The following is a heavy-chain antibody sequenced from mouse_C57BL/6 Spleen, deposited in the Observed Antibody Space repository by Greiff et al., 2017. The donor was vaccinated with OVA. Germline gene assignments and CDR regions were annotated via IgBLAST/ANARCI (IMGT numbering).Heavy chain of an antibody. CDR2: ILPGSGST. D-gene: IGHD1-1*01. Sequence: VQLQESGAELMKPGASVKLSCKATGYTFTGYWIEWVKQRPGHGLEWIGEILPGSGSTNYNEKFKGKATFTADTYSKTAYLQLSSLTTEDSDIYYCARKDTTVVAPMDYWGQGTSVTVSS. CDR3: ARKDTTVVAPMDY. CDR1: GYTFTGYW. V-gene: IGHV1-9*01. J-gene: IGHJ4*01.